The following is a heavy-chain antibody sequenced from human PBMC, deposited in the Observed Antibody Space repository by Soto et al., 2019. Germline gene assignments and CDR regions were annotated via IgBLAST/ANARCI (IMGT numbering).Heavy chain of an antibody. Sequence: GGSLRLSXVESGFNFSNYAVAWVRQAPGKGLEWVSSISGSGRGSRPYYADSVQGRFTISRDHSKNIVSLQMDSLRVDDTAVYYCTRERSLVSFLFDYWGPGTLVTVSS. J-gene: IGHJ4*02. CDR3: TRERSLVSFLFDY. CDR1: GFNFSNYA. V-gene: IGHV3-23*01. CDR2: ISGSGRGSRP. D-gene: IGHD3-16*01.